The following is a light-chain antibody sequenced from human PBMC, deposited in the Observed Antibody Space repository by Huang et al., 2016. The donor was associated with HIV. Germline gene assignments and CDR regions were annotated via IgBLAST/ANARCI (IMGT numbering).Light chain of an antibody. J-gene: IGKJ4*01. CDR3: QQRSNWPALT. CDR2: DVS. V-gene: IGKV3-11*01. CDR1: QSVSGY. Sequence: DIVLTQSPATLSLSPGERATLSCRASQSVSGYLAWYQQKPGQAPRLLIYDVSKRATGIPARVRGSGSGTDFTLTISSVEPEDFAVYYCQQRSNWPALTFGGGTKVEIK.